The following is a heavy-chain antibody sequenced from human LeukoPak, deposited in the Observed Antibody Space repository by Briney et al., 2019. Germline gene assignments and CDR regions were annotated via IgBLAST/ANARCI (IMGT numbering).Heavy chain of an antibody. V-gene: IGHV3-33*01. CDR2: IWYDGSNK. J-gene: IGHJ4*02. CDR3: ARGWHRYDY. Sequence: GRSLRLSCAASGFTFSSYGMHWVRQAPGKGLEWVAVIWYDGSNKYHADSVKGRFTISRDNSKNTLYLQMNSLRAEDTAVYYCARGWHRYDYWGQGTLVTVSS. D-gene: IGHD3-9*01. CDR1: GFTFSSYG.